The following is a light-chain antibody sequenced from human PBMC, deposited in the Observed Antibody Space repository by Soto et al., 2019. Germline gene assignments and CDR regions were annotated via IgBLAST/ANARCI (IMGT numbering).Light chain of an antibody. V-gene: IGLV1-40*01. CDR3: QSYDNSLSGVV. J-gene: IGLJ2*01. CDR1: SSNIGAGFE. CDR2: GNS. Sequence: QSVLTQPPSVSGASGHRVTISCSGGSSNIGAGFEVHWYQQFPGRAPKLLIFGNSNRPSGVSDRFSGSKSGTSASLAISGLQAEDEADYHCQSYDNSLSGVVFGGGTKLTVL.